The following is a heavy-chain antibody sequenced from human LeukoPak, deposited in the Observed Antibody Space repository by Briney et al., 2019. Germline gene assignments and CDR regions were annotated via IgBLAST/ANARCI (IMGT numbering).Heavy chain of an antibody. J-gene: IGHJ4*02. CDR1: GFTFSSYT. CDR3: ARSSVSGSHWYFDY. Sequence: GGSLRLSCAASGFTFSSYTMHWVSQAPGKGLQWVAVISYDESNKYYADSVKGRFTISRDNSKNTVYLQMNSLRAEDTALYYCARSSVSGSHWYFDYWGQGTLVTVSS. D-gene: IGHD1-26*01. CDR2: ISYDESNK. V-gene: IGHV3-30-3*01.